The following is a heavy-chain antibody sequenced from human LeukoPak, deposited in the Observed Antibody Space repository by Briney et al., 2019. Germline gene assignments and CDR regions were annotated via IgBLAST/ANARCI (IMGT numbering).Heavy chain of an antibody. J-gene: IGHJ6*04. CDR2: IDHSGST. Sequence: SETLSLTCAVYGGSFSGYYWSWIRHPPGRGLEWIAEIDHSGSTHYNPSLKSRVIISVDMSQHQVSLRLNSLTAADTAVYYCARGYTYYGSGISPGDVWGSGTSLLVSS. D-gene: IGHD3-10*01. V-gene: IGHV4-34*01. CDR3: ARGYTYYGSGISPGDV. CDR1: GGSFSGYY.